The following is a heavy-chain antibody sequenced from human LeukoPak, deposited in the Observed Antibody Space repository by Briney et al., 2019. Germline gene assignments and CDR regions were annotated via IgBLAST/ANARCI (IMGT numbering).Heavy chain of an antibody. J-gene: IGHJ6*02. CDR2: IIPILGIA. V-gene: IGHV1-69*04. CDR3: ARDHYYGSGSENYYYYYGMDV. D-gene: IGHD3-10*01. CDR1: GGTFSSYA. Sequence: SVKVSCKASGGTFSSYAISWVRQAPGQGLEWMGRIIPILGIANYARKFQGRVTITADKSTSTAYMELSSLRSEDTAVYYCARDHYYGSGSENYYYYYGMDVWGQGTTVTVSS.